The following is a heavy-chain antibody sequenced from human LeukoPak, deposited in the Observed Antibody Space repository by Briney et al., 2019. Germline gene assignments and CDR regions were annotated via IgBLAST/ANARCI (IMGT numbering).Heavy chain of an antibody. D-gene: IGHD3-10*01. Sequence: SETLSLTCTVSGGSISSYYWSWIRQPPGKGLEWIGYIYYSGSTNYNPSLKSRVTISVDTSKNQFSLKLSSVTAADTAVYYCARDSFMVRGVNNWFDPWGQGTLVSVSS. V-gene: IGHV4-59*01. CDR3: ARDSFMVRGVNNWFDP. CDR1: GGSISSYY. J-gene: IGHJ5*02. CDR2: IYYSGST.